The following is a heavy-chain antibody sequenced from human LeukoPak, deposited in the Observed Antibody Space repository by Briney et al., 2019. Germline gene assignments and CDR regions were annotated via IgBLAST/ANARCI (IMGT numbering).Heavy chain of an antibody. D-gene: IGHD6-13*01. CDR3: AKPPGYSSSWYPFDY. J-gene: IGHJ4*02. CDR1: GFMFNTYW. CDR2: ISGSGGST. Sequence: GGSLRLSCAASGFMFNTYWMTWVRQAPGKGLEWVSAISGSGGSTYYADSVKGRFTISRDNSKNTLYLQMNSLRAEDTAVYYCAKPPGYSSSWYPFDYWGQGTLVTVSS. V-gene: IGHV3-23*01.